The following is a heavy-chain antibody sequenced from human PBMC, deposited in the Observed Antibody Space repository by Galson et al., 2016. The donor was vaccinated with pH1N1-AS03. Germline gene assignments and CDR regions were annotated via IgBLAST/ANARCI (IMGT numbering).Heavy chain of an antibody. D-gene: IGHD2/OR15-2a*01. CDR2: IFHNGNI. Sequence: ETLSLTCSVSDDSINNHVYWSWVRQAPRKGLEWIGEIFHNGNINYNPSLKSRLSTSVDKPSKEISLSLRSVTAADTAVYFCATHKENRRGDFDSWGQGTLVIVSS. J-gene: IGHJ4*02. CDR1: DDSINNHVY. CDR3: ATHKENRRGDFDS. V-gene: IGHV4-4*01.